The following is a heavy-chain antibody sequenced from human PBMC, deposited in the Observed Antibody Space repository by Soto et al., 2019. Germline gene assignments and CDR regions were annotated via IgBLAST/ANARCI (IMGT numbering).Heavy chain of an antibody. Sequence: QVQLQESGPGLVKPSQTLSLTCTVSGGSISSGDYYWSWIRQPPGKGLEWIGYIYYSGSTYYNPSLKSRVTISVDTSKTQSSLKLSSVTAADTAVYYCARGSTAAADGWFDPWGQGTLVTVSS. CDR3: ARGSTAAADGWFDP. CDR2: IYYSGST. V-gene: IGHV4-30-4*01. CDR1: GGSISSGDYY. J-gene: IGHJ5*02. D-gene: IGHD2-2*01.